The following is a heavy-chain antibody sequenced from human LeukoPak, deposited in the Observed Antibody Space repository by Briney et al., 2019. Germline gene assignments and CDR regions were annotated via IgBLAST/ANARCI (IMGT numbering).Heavy chain of an antibody. J-gene: IGHJ5*02. CDR3: ARDHTGYYNNWFFVP. Sequence: ASVKVSCKASGCTVTGYYMHWVRQAPGQGLEWMGWINPNSGGTNYAQKFQGRVTMTRYTSISTAYMELSRLRSDDTAVYYCARDHTGYYNNWFFVPWGQGNLVTVSS. CDR1: GCTVTGYY. D-gene: IGHD3-9*01. V-gene: IGHV1-2*02. CDR2: INPNSGGT.